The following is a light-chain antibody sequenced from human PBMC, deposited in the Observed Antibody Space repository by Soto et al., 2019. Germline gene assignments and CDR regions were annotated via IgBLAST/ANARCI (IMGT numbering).Light chain of an antibody. CDR3: CSYTSSNTVV. J-gene: IGLJ3*02. CDR2: EVN. CDR1: SSDIGAYKY. Sequence: QSVLTQPASVSGSPGQSITISCTGTSSDIGAYKYVAWYQQQSGQAPKLMTYEVNNRPSGVSNRFPGSKSGNTASLTIAGLQAEDEADYYCCSYTSSNTVVFGGGTKLTVL. V-gene: IGLV2-14*01.